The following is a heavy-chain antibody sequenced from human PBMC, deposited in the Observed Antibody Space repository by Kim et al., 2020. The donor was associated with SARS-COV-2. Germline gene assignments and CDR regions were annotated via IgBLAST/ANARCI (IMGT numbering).Heavy chain of an antibody. V-gene: IGHV3-9*01. Sequence: GGSLRLSCAASGFTFDDYAMHWVRQAPGKGLEWVSGISWNSGSIGYADSVKGRFTISRDNAKNSLYLQMNSLRAEDTALYYCAKGYTIFGVVIRGAFDIWGQGTMVTVSS. J-gene: IGHJ3*02. D-gene: IGHD3-3*01. CDR1: GFTFDDYA. CDR2: ISWNSGSI. CDR3: AKGYTIFGVVIRGAFDI.